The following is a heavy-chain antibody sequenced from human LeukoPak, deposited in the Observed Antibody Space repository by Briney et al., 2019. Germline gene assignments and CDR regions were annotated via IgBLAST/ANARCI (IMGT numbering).Heavy chain of an antibody. J-gene: IGHJ4*02. Sequence: GGSLRLSCAASGFILSTHGMHWVRQAPGKGLEWVAGMWYDGSREDYADSVKGRFTISRDMSKNTLNLQMNSLRVEDTAMFYCARGLSVGSLDFRGQGTLVTVSS. CDR3: ARGLSVGSLDF. CDR2: MWYDGSRE. D-gene: IGHD1-26*01. V-gene: IGHV3-33*01. CDR1: GFILSTHG.